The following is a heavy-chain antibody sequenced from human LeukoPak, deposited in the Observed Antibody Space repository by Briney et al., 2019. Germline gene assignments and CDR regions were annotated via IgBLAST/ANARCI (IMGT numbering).Heavy chain of an antibody. CDR1: GGSISSYY. J-gene: IGHJ3*02. V-gene: IGHV4-4*07. CDR2: IYTSGST. CDR3: ARDPDLYDILTGYYTDAFDI. D-gene: IGHD3-9*01. Sequence: SETLSLTCTVSGGSISSYYWSWIRQPAGKGLEWIGRIYTSGSTNYNPSLKSRVTMSVDTSKNQFSLKLSSVTAADTAVYYCARDPDLYDILTGYYTDAFDIWRQGTMVTVSS.